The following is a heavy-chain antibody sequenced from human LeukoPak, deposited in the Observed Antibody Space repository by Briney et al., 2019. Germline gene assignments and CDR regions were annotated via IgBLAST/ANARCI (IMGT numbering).Heavy chain of an antibody. CDR2: ISPSGGST. Sequence: ASVKVSCKAFGYTFTSNYMHWVRQAPGQGPEWMGVISPSGGSTTYAQKFQGRVTLTRDMSTSTDYLELSSLRSEDTAVYYCARVDDDYGDFGIGGFDIWGQGTMVTVSS. V-gene: IGHV1-46*01. CDR1: GYTFTSNY. CDR3: ARVDDDYGDFGIGGFDI. D-gene: IGHD4-17*01. J-gene: IGHJ3*02.